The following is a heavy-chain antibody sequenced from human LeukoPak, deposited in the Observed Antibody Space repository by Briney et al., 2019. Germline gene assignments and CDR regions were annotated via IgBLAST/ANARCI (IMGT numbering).Heavy chain of an antibody. CDR2: IKEDGNEK. CDR1: GFTFSNSW. J-gene: IGHJ4*02. CDR3: AVYNWNSKRDFDY. Sequence: GGSLRLSCAASGFTFSNSWMGWVRQDPGNGLEWVANIKEDGNEKYYMDSVKGRFTISRDNAKNSLFLQMNSLRVEDTAVYYCAVYNWNSKRDFDYWGQGTLVTVSS. D-gene: IGHD1-7*01. V-gene: IGHV3-7*03.